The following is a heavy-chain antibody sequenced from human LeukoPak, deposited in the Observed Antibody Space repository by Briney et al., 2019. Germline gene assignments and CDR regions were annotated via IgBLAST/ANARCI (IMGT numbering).Heavy chain of an antibody. Sequence: SETLSLTCTVSGGSINSYYWSWIRQPPGKGLEWIGYIYYSGNTKYNPSLKSRVTISVDTSKNQSSLKLSSVTAADTAVYYCARDICGYNYGCFDSWGQGTLVTVSS. V-gene: IGHV4-59*01. CDR1: GGSINSYY. CDR2: IYYSGNT. CDR3: ARDICGYNYGCFDS. J-gene: IGHJ4*02. D-gene: IGHD5-18*01.